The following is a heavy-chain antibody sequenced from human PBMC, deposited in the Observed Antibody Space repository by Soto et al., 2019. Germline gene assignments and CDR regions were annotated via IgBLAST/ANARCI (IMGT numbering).Heavy chain of an antibody. V-gene: IGHV4-59*08. CDR2: IYYSGRT. CDR1: DGSISSCY. D-gene: IGHD1-26*01. CDR3: ARRYGGNLDY. Sequence: PSETLSLTCTVSDGSISSCYWSWIRQPPGKGLECIGYIYYSGRTNYNPSLKSRVTISVDTSKNQFSLKLSSVTAADTAVYYCARRYGGNLDYWGQGTLVTVSS. J-gene: IGHJ4*02.